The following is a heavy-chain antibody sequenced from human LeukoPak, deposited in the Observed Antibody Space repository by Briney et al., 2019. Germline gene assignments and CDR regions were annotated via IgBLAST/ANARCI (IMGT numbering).Heavy chain of an antibody. V-gene: IGHV3-23*01. D-gene: IGHD4-17*01. J-gene: IGHJ4*02. CDR3: AKAPDYGDYLYFDY. CDR2: NSGSGGST. Sequence: GGSLRLSCAASGFTFSSYAMSWVRQAPGKGLEWVSANSGSGGSTYYADSEKGRFTISRDNSKNTLYLQMNSLRAEDTAVYYCAKAPDYGDYLYFDYWGQGTLVTVSS. CDR1: GFTFSSYA.